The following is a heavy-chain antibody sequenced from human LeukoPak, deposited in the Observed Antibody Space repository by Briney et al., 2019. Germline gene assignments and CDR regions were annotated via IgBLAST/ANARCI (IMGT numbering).Heavy chain of an antibody. CDR2: ISSSSSTI. Sequence: GGSLRLSCAASGFTFSSYEMNWVRQAPGKGLEWVSYISSSSSTIYYADSVKGRFTISRGNAKNSLYLQMNSLRAEDTAVYYCAREISPSSGYSNWGQGTLVTVSS. J-gene: IGHJ4*02. CDR1: GFTFSSYE. D-gene: IGHD3-22*01. V-gene: IGHV3-48*01. CDR3: AREISPSSGYSN.